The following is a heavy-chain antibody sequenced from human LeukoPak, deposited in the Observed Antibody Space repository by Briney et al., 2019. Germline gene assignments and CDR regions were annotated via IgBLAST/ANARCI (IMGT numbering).Heavy chain of an antibody. V-gene: IGHV4-30-4*08. CDR1: GGSISSGDYY. J-gene: IGHJ3*02. CDR3: ARASLGYCSSTSCFGIIGAFDI. D-gene: IGHD2-2*01. CDR2: IYYSGST. Sequence: PSQTLSLTCTVSGGSISSGDYYWRWLRQPPGKGLEWIGYIYYSGSTYYNPSLKSRVTISVDTSKNQFSLKLSSVTAADTAVYYCARASLGYCSSTSCFGIIGAFDIWGQGTMVTVSS.